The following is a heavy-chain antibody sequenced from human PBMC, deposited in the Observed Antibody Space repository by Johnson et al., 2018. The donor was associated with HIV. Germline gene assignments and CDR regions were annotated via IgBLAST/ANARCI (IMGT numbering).Heavy chain of an antibody. Sequence: QVQLVESGGGLVQPGGSLRLSCADSGFTFSTYAMHWVRQAPGKGLEWVAVISYDGSNKYYADSVKGRFTISRDNSKNTLYLQMNSLRAEDTAVYFCARGPIADDAFDIWGQGTMVTVSS. CDR2: ISYDGSNK. CDR3: ARGPIADDAFDI. D-gene: IGHD3-16*02. J-gene: IGHJ3*02. CDR1: GFTFSTYA. V-gene: IGHV3-30-3*01.